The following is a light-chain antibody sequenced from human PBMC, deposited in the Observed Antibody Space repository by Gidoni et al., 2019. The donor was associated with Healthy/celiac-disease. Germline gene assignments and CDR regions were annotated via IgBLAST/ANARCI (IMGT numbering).Light chain of an antibody. Sequence: ILITHSPDSLALSLGERATINCKSSQSVLYSSNNKNYLAWYQQKQGQPPKLLIYWASTREYGVPDRFSGSGSGTDFTLTIRSLQAEDVAVYYCQQYYSTPLTFGGGTKVEIK. CDR3: QQYYSTPLT. CDR1: QSVLYSSNNKNY. J-gene: IGKJ4*01. V-gene: IGKV4-1*01. CDR2: WAS.